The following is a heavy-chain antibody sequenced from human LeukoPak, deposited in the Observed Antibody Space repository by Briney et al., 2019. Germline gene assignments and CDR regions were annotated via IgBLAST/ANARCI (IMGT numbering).Heavy chain of an antibody. V-gene: IGHV1-18*01. CDR2: INGYNGNT. Sequence: ASVTVSFTASGYTFINYGITWVRQAPGQGLEWMGWINGYNGNTNYAQKLQGRVSMTTDTSTNTAYMELRSLRSDDTAEYYCAREGAGSGWPDYWGQGTLVTVSS. CDR1: GYTFINYG. J-gene: IGHJ4*02. CDR3: AREGAGSGWPDY. D-gene: IGHD6-19*01.